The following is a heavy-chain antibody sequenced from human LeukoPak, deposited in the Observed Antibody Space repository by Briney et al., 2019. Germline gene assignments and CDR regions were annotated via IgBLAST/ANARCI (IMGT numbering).Heavy chain of an antibody. CDR3: ARGRYSSGWDDPRIDY. CDR1: GFTFSSYA. V-gene: IGHV3-23*01. J-gene: IGHJ4*02. CDR2: ISGSGGST. Sequence: GGSLRLSCAASGFTFSSYAMSWVRQAPGKGLEWVSAISGSGGSTYYADSVKGRFTISRDNSKNTLYLQMNSLRAEDTAVYYCARGRYSSGWDDPRIDYWGQGTLVTVSS. D-gene: IGHD6-19*01.